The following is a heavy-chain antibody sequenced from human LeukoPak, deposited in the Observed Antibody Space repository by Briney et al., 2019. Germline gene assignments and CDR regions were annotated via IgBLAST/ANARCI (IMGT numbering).Heavy chain of an antibody. CDR1: GYTFPSYD. J-gene: IGHJ4*02. Sequence: GASVKVSCKASGYTFPSYDINWVRQATGQGLEWVGWMNPNSGNTGYAQKFQGRVTMTRNTSISTAYMELSSLRSEDTAAYYCARVTAYCGGDCYSDYWGQGTLVTVSS. CDR3: ARVTAYCGGDCYSDY. CDR2: MNPNSGNT. D-gene: IGHD2-21*02. V-gene: IGHV1-8*01.